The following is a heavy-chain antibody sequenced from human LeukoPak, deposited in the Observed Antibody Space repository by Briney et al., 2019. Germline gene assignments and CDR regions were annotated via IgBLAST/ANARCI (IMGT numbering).Heavy chain of an antibody. V-gene: IGHV4-4*07. D-gene: IGHD6-19*01. CDR3: ARGKEMTAVAGYYSFDY. CDR1: GSSISGHY. J-gene: IGHJ4*02. CDR2: IYSSGST. Sequence: SETLSLTCTVSGSSISGHYWTWIRQPAGRGLEWIGRIYSSGSTYYNPSLMSRVTISLDTSNNQFSLRVTSVTAADTAVYYCARGKEMTAVAGYYSFDYWGQGTLVSVSS.